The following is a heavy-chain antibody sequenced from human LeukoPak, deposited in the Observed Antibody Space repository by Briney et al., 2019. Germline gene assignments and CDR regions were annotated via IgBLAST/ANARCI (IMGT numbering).Heavy chain of an antibody. CDR3: ARDYYGSARNFDY. CDR2: VSGYSGNT. CDR1: GYIFISYG. D-gene: IGHD3-10*01. J-gene: IGHJ4*02. V-gene: IGHV1-18*01. Sequence: ASVKVSCKASGYIFISYGISWVRQAPGQGLEWMGWVSGYSGNTNYAQKLQGRVTMATDTSTSTAYMELRSLRSDDTAVYYCARDYYGSARNFDYWGQGTLVTVSS.